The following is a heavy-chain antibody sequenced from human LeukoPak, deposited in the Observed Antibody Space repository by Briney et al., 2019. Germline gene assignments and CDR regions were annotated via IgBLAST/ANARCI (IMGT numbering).Heavy chain of an antibody. CDR3: ARAFRIAASGSWFDP. V-gene: IGHV4-39*07. J-gene: IGHJ5*02. D-gene: IGHD6-13*01. CDR1: GGSISSSSYY. CDR2: VFYRGSS. Sequence: PSETLSLTCTVSGGSISSSSYYWGWIRQPPGKGLEWIGSVFYRGSSYYNPSLKSRVSVSLDTSKNLFSLKLSSVTAADTAVYYCARAFRIAASGSWFDPWGQGTLVTVSS.